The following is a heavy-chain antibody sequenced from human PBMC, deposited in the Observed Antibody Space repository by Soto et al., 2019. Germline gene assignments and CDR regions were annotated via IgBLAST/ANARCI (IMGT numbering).Heavy chain of an antibody. V-gene: IGHV3-33*01. D-gene: IGHD5-18*01. CDR3: ARDQGRGYSYGFDY. J-gene: IGHJ4*02. Sequence: QVQLVESGGGVVQPGRSLRLSCAASGFTFSSYGMHWVRQAPGKGLVWVAVIWYDGSNKYYADSVKGRFTISRDNSKNTLYLQMNSLRAEDTAVYYCARDQGRGYSYGFDYWGQGTLVTVSS. CDR1: GFTFSSYG. CDR2: IWYDGSNK.